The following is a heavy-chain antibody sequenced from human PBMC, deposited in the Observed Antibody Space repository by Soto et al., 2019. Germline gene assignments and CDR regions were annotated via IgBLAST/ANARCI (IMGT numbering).Heavy chain of an antibody. CDR3: ARRGSGSYYWYFDL. CDR1: GGSISSYY. CDR2: IYYSGST. V-gene: IGHV4-59*08. D-gene: IGHD1-26*01. J-gene: IGHJ2*01. Sequence: QVQLQESGPGLVKPSETLSLTCTVSGGSISSYYWSWIRQPPGKGLEWIGYIYYSGSTNYNPSLKSRVTISVDTSKNQFSLKLSSVTAADTAVYYCARRGSGSYYWYFDLWGRGTLVTVSS.